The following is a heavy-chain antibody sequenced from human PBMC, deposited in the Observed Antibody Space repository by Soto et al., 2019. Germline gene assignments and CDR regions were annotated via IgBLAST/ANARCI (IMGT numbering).Heavy chain of an antibody. J-gene: IGHJ4*02. CDR2: SHHSGTT. Sequence: QVQLQESGPGLVKPSGTLSLTCAVSSGSISSDKWWSWVRQPPGKGLEWIGESHHSGTTNYNPSLESRVTMSVDKYKSQFSLNLYSVTAADTAVYYCAREGTGGYNYAYWGQGTLVTVSS. V-gene: IGHV4-4*02. CDR1: SGSISSDKW. CDR3: AREGTGGYNYAY. D-gene: IGHD5-12*01.